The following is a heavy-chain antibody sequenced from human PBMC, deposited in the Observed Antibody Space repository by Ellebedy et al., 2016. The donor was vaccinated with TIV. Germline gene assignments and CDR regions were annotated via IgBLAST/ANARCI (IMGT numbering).Heavy chain of an antibody. D-gene: IGHD3-9*01. CDR3: VRESRHDWGDFDL. J-gene: IGHJ2*01. V-gene: IGHV1-18*01. CDR1: GYNFLDYG. Sequence: AASVKVSCKASGYNFLDYGVSWVRQAPGQGLEWMGWISPYSGNTKSPRKFQGRVTMTTDTSTSTAHMDLRSLKSDDTGVYYCVRESRHDWGDFDLWGRGTLVTVSS. CDR2: ISPYSGNT.